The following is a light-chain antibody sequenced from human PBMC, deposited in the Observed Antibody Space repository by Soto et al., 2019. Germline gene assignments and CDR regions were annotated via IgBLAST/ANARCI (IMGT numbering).Light chain of an antibody. Sequence: QSVLTQPPSVSGAPGQRVTISCTGSSSNIGAGYDVHWYQQLPGTAPKLIIYDSSNRPSGVPDRFSGSRSGTSASLAITGLQPEDEADYYCQSYDSSMSASVFGAGTKLTVL. CDR2: DSS. J-gene: IGLJ1*01. V-gene: IGLV1-40*01. CDR3: QSYDSSMSASV. CDR1: SSNIGAGYD.